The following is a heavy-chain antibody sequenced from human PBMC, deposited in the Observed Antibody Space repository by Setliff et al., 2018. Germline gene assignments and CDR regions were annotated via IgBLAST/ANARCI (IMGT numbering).Heavy chain of an antibody. D-gene: IGHD2-15*01. CDR2: INAGNGNT. J-gene: IGHJ4*02. Sequence: GASVKVSCKASGYTFTSYAMHWVRQAPGRRLEWMGWINAGNGNTKYSQKFQGRVTITRDTSASTAYMELSSLRSEDTAVYYCAGDSGPQRCYFDYWGQGTLVTVSS. V-gene: IGHV1-3*01. CDR3: AGDSGPQRCYFDY. CDR1: GYTFTSYA.